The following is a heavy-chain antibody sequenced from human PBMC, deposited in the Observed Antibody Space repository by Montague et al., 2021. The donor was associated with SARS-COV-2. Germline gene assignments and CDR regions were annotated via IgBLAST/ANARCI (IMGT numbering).Heavy chain of an antibody. V-gene: IGHV4-39*02. J-gene: IGHJ3*01. CDR2: IFSSGST. Sequence: SETLSLTCTVPGASINGNRHFWGWIRQAPGKGLEWIGSIFSSGSTYYNPSLKARVSISVDTSGNRLSLKLTSVTATDTAMYFCARAESYDSSGFLNAPFDVWGQGTMVTVSS. D-gene: IGHD3-22*01. CDR3: ARAESYDSSGFLNAPFDV. CDR1: GASINGNRHF.